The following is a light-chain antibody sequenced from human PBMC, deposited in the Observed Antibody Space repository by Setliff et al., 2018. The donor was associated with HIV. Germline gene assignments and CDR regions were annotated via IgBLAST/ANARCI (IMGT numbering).Light chain of an antibody. CDR2: VND. CDR3: GAWDDTLNIYV. CDR1: SSHFGGDS. Sequence: TQPPSVSAAPGQKVTVSCSANSSHFGGDSISWYQQFPGRAPRFFIDVNDQRPSGIPDRFSASKSATSATLIITGLQSGDEVDYCCGAWDDTLNIYVFGPGTKVTVL. J-gene: IGLJ1*01. V-gene: IGLV1-51*01.